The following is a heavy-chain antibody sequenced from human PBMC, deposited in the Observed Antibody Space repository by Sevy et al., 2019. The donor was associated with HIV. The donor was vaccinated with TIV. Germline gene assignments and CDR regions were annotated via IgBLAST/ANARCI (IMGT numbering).Heavy chain of an antibody. Sequence: SETLSLTCTVSGGSMNSGSYYWTWIRQPAGKGLEWLGRIYNSGSTNYNPSLKSRLTMSVDTSKNQFSVKLSSVTATDTAGYYCAGGYYDSWTGPFDYYYGLGVWGQGTTVTVSS. CDR3: AGGYYDSWTGPFDYYYGLGV. CDR1: GGSMNSGSYY. J-gene: IGHJ6*02. V-gene: IGHV4-61*02. D-gene: IGHD3-3*01. CDR2: IYNSGST.